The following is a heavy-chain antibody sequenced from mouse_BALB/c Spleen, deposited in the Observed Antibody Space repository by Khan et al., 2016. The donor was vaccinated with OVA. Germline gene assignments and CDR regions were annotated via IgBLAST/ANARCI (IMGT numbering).Heavy chain of an antibody. V-gene: IGHV5-6-4*01. CDR1: GFTFSSYT. CDR2: ISSGGTYT. Sequence: EVELVESGGGLVKPGGSLKLSCAASGFTFSSYTMSWVRQTPEKRLEWVATISSGGTYTYYVDSVEGRFTLSRDNAKNTLYLERTSLKSEDTAIYYCTRGEVYYGNPYAIDFWGQGTSVTVSS. D-gene: IGHD2-1*01. J-gene: IGHJ4*01. CDR3: TRGEVYYGNPYAIDF.